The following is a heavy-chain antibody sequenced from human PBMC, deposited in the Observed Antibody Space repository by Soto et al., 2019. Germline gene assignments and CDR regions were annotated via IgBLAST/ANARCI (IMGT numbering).Heavy chain of an antibody. D-gene: IGHD6-19*01. J-gene: IGHJ4*02. CDR1: GFTFSSYG. Sequence: PGGSLRLSCAASGFTFSSYGMHWVRQAPGKGLEWVAVIWYDGSNKYYADSVKGRFTISRDNSKNTLYLQMNSLRAEDTAVYYCARDLGSSGEGWYWGQGTLVTVSS. CDR2: IWYDGSNK. CDR3: ARDLGSSGEGWY. V-gene: IGHV3-33*01.